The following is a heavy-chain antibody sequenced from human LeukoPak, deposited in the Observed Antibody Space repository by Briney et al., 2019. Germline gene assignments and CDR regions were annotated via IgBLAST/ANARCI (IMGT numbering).Heavy chain of an antibody. CDR3: AREDYEENWFDP. CDR2: INPSGGST. V-gene: IGHV1-46*01. CDR1: GYTFTSYY. D-gene: IGHD4-17*01. J-gene: IGHJ5*02. Sequence: ASVKVSCKASGYTFTSYYMHWVRQAPGQGLEWMGIINPSGGSTSYAQKFQGRVTMTRDTSTSTAYMELRSLRSDDTAVYYCAREDYEENWFDPWGQGTLVTVSS.